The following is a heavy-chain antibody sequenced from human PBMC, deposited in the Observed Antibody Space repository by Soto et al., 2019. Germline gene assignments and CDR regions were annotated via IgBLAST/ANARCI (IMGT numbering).Heavy chain of an antibody. Sequence: ASVKVSCKASGYTFTSYDINGVLQSTLQWLEWMGWMNPNSGNTGYAQKFQGRVTMTRNTSISTAYMELSSLRSEDTAVYYCARGLYYDFWSGSNWFDPWGQGTLVTVSS. J-gene: IGHJ5*02. D-gene: IGHD3-3*01. CDR2: MNPNSGNT. CDR1: GYTFTSYD. CDR3: ARGLYYDFWSGSNWFDP. V-gene: IGHV1-8*01.